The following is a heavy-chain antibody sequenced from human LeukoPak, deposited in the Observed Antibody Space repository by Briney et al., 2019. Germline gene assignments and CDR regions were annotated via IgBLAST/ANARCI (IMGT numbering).Heavy chain of an antibody. J-gene: IGHJ5*02. CDR2: IIPIFGTA. V-gene: IGHV1-69*13. D-gene: IGHD6-13*01. CDR1: GGTFSSYA. Sequence: SVKVSCKASGGTFSSYAISWVRQAPGQGLEWMGGIIPIFGTANYAQKFQGRVTITADESTSTAYMELSSLRSEDTAVYYCATDLEAAAGIWFDPWGQGTLVTVSS. CDR3: ATDLEAAAGIWFDP.